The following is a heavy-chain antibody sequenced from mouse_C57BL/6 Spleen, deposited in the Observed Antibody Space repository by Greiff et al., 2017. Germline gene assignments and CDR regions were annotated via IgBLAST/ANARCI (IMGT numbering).Heavy chain of an antibody. J-gene: IGHJ2*01. CDR3: ARRTNYCDD. CDR1: GYTFTDYN. CDR2: INPNNGGT. V-gene: IGHV1-18*01. D-gene: IGHD1-3*01. Sequence: VQLQQSGPELVKPGASVKIPCKASGYTFTDYNMDWVKQSHGKSLEWIGDINPNNGGTIYNQKFKGKATLTVDKSSSTAYMELRSLTSEDTAVYYCARRTNYCDDWGQGTTLTVSS.